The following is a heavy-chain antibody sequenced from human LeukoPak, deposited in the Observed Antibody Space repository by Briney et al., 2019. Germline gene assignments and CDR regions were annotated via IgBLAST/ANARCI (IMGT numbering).Heavy chain of an antibody. CDR2: ISSSSSYT. CDR3: ARVYSSSRYYFDY. Sequence: PGGSLRLSCAASGFTFSDYYMSWIRQAPGKGLEWVSYISSSSSYTNYADSVKGRFTISRDNAKNSLYLQMNSLRAEDTAVYYCARVYSSSRYYFDYWGQGTLVTVSS. J-gene: IGHJ4*02. CDR1: GFTFSDYY. V-gene: IGHV3-11*03. D-gene: IGHD6-13*01.